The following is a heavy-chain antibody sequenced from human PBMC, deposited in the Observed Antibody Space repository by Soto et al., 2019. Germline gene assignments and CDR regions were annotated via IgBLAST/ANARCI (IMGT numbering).Heavy chain of an antibody. CDR3: AKETIAVAGPNFFDS. Sequence: GGSLRLSCVGSGFNFGDYGMHWVRHTPGKGLEWVAVIGNDGAARFYGDSVKGRFSISRDNSRSTFYLQMNSLRPEDTAIYYCAKETIAVAGPNFFDSWGQGTQVTVSS. J-gene: IGHJ4*02. V-gene: IGHV3-30*18. CDR2: IGNDGAAR. D-gene: IGHD6-19*01. CDR1: GFNFGDYG.